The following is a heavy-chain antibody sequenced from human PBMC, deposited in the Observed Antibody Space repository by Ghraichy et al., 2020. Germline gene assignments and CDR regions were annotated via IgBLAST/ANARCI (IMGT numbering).Heavy chain of an antibody. CDR3: AREGYYDSGAYYPIGT. CDR2: IYSGGST. V-gene: IGHV3-53*01. D-gene: IGHD3-22*01. Sequence: GGSLRLSCAASGFTVSSNYMSWVRQAPGKGLEWVSVIYSGGSTYYADSVKGRFTISRDNSKNTLYLQMNSLRAEDTAVYYCAREGYYDSGAYYPIGTWGQGTLVTVSS. J-gene: IGHJ5*02. CDR1: GFTVSSNY.